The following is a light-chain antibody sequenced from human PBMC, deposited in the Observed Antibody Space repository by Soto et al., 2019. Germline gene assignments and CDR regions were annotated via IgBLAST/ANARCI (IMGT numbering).Light chain of an antibody. J-gene: IGKJ3*01. CDR3: QQYCSSPFT. CDR1: QSVSGSC. CDR2: GAS. Sequence: EIVLTQSPGTLSLSPGERATLSCRASQSVSGSCLAWYQQKPGQAPSLLTYGASSRATGIPDRFSGSGSGTDFTLTISRLEPEDFAVYYCQQYCSSPFTFGPGTKVDIK. V-gene: IGKV3-20*01.